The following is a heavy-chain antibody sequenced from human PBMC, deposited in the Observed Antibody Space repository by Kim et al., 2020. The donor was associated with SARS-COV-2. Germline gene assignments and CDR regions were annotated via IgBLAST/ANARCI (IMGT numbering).Heavy chain of an antibody. Sequence: KYYSTSLKTRLTISKDTSKNQVVLTTTNMDPVDTATYYCARMPASIVAADYWGQGTLVTVSS. J-gene: IGHJ4*02. CDR2: K. CDR3: ARMPASIVAADY. V-gene: IGHV2-70*01. D-gene: IGHD6-13*01.